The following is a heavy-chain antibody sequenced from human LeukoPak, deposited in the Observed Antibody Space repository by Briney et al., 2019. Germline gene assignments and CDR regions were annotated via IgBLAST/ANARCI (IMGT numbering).Heavy chain of an antibody. J-gene: IGHJ4*02. CDR1: GGSISSGGYY. V-gene: IGHV4-31*03. CDR3: ARVPTYQQLVDY. CDR2: IYYSGST. D-gene: IGHD6-13*01. Sequence: SETLPLTCTVSGGSISSGGYYWSWIRQHPGKGLEWIGYIYYSGSTYYNPSLKSRVTISVDTSKNQFSLKLSSVTAADTAVYYCARVPTYQQLVDYWGQGTLVTVSS.